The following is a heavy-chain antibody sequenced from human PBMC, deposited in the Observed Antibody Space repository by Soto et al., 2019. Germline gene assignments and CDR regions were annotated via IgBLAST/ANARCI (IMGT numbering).Heavy chain of an antibody. J-gene: IGHJ6*02. D-gene: IGHD2-15*01. CDR3: ARDGCSGGSWYGYYYYGRDV. Sequence: QVQLVQSGAEVKKPGSSVKVSCKASGGTFSSYAISWVRQAPGQGLAWMGGVIPMFGTANYAQKFQGRVTITADKSTSTAYLELVSLRSEDTAVYYCARDGCSGGSWYGYYYYGRDVWGQGTTVTVSS. CDR2: VIPMFGTA. V-gene: IGHV1-69*06. CDR1: GGTFSSYA.